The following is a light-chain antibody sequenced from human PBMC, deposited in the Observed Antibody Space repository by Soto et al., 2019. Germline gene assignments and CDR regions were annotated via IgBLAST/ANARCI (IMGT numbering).Light chain of an antibody. Sequence: EIVMTQSPATVSVSPGERATLSCRASQSVGSNLAWYHQKPGQAPRLLIYGSSTRATGIPARFSGSGSGTEFTLTISSLQSEDFAVYYCQQYNNWPQTFGQGTKVEIK. J-gene: IGKJ1*01. V-gene: IGKV3-15*01. CDR2: GSS. CDR1: QSVGSN. CDR3: QQYNNWPQT.